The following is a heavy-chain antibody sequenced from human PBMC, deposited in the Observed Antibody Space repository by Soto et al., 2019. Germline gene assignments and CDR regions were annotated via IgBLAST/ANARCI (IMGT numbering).Heavy chain of an antibody. J-gene: IGHJ4*02. CDR1: NGSISSNNYY. D-gene: IGHD3-16*01. Sequence: QLHLQESGPGLVKPSETLSLTCTVPNGSISSNNYYWGGVRQPPGKGMEWLASMYYSGSGNTFYNPSFRSRVTMSADASKSQVSLKLSSVTVADTAVYYCTRGVITFVRVTGMPDWGQGTLVTVSS. CDR3: TRGVITFVRVTGMPD. CDR2: MYYSGSGNT. V-gene: IGHV4-39*01.